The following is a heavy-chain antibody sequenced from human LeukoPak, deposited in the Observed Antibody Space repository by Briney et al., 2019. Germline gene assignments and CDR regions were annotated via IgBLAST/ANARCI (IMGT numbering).Heavy chain of an antibody. CDR2: IYYSGST. D-gene: IGHD6-13*01. V-gene: IGHV4-61*01. CDR3: ARSNDNSWYFDY. Sequence: PSETLSLTCTVSGGSVTSDTYYWSWIRQPPWMGLEWIGYIYYSGSTNYNPSLKSRVTISVDTSKNQFSLKLSSVTAADTAVYYCARSNDNSWYFDYWGQGTLVTVSS. J-gene: IGHJ4*02. CDR1: GGSVTSDTYY.